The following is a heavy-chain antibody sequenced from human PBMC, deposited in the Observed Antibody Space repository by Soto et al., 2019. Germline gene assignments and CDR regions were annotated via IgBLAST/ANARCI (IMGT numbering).Heavy chain of an antibody. CDR3: ARGPDSLYGLDV. CDR2: INHSGST. CDR1: GGSFSGYY. V-gene: IGHV4-34*01. D-gene: IGHD2-21*01. J-gene: IGHJ6*02. Sequence: QVQLQQWGAGLLKPSETLSLTCAVYGGSFSGYYWSWIRQPPGKGLEWIGDINHSGSTNYNPSLESRVTISIDTSKNRVSLKLNSVTAADTAVYYGARGPDSLYGLDVWGQGTTVTVSS.